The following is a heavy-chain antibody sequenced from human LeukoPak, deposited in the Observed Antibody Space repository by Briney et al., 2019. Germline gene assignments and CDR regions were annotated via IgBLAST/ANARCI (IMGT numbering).Heavy chain of an antibody. Sequence: SETLSLTCTVSGGSISSYYWSWVRQPPGKGLEGIGYIYYRGSTNYNPSLKSRGTISIHTSKNQFSLKLSSVTAADTAVYYCARAGRVVSSGYYYSDYWGQGTLVTVSS. D-gene: IGHD3-22*01. J-gene: IGHJ4*02. CDR1: GGSISSYY. CDR3: ARAGRVVSSGYYYSDY. CDR2: IYYRGST. V-gene: IGHV4-59*01.